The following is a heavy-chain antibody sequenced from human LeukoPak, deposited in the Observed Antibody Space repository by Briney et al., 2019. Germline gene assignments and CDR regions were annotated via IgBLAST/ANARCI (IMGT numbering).Heavy chain of an antibody. CDR1: GFTFSSYV. J-gene: IGHJ4*02. Sequence: PGGSLRLSCAASGFTFSSYVMSWVRQAPGKRLEWVANIKQNGAEEYYMDSVKGRFAISRDNARNSLYLQMNSLRDEDTAVYYCAARKVRGVWFYLDYWGQGTLVTVSS. V-gene: IGHV3-7*01. CDR3: AARKVRGVWFYLDY. D-gene: IGHD3-10*01. CDR2: IKQNGAEE.